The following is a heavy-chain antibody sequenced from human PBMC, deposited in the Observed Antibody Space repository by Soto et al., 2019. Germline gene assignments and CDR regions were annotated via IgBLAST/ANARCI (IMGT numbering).Heavy chain of an antibody. J-gene: IGHJ3*01. CDR1: GFSLSTSGVG. D-gene: IGHD3-22*01. V-gene: IGHV2-5*02. CDR3: VCSFYDGSFHSGTDAFDF. CDR2: IYWDDDK. Sequence: GSGPTLVNPTQTLTLTCTFSGFSLSTSGVGVGWVRQPPGKALEWLAYIYWDDDKRYSPSLKNRLTITKDTSNYQVVLRLTNVEPADTATYYCVCSFYDGSFHSGTDAFDFWGQGTMVTVSS.